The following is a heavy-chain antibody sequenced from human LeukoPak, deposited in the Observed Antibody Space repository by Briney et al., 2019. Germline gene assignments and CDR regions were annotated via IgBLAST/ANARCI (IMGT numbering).Heavy chain of an antibody. CDR1: FTXXXXA. V-gene: IGHV3-23*01. CDR2: ISGSGVST. CDR3: AKDKSYGDLYGGNWFDP. Sequence: FTXXXXAMSWVXXAPGKGLEWGSTISGSGVSTYYADSVKGRFTISRDNSKNTLYLQMHSLRADDTALYYCAKDKSYGDLYGGNWFDPWGQGTLVTVSS. D-gene: IGHD4-17*01. J-gene: IGHJ5*02.